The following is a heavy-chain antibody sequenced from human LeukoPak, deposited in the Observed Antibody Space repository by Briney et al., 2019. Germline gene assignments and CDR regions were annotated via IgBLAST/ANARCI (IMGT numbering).Heavy chain of an antibody. CDR3: ARGGGLLWFGEELVFDY. J-gene: IGHJ4*02. Sequence: GGSLRLSCAASGFTFDDYAMHWVRQAPGKGLEWVSGISWNSGSMGYADSVKGRFTISGDNAKNSLYLQMNSLRAEDTALYYCARGGGLLWFGEELVFDYWGQGTLVTVSS. D-gene: IGHD3-10*01. CDR1: GFTFDDYA. V-gene: IGHV3-9*01. CDR2: ISWNSGSM.